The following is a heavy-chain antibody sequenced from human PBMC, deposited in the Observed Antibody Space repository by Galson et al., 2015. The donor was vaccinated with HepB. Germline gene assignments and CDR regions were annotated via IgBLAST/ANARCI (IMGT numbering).Heavy chain of an antibody. CDR2: IWYDGSNK. V-gene: IGHV3-33*08. J-gene: IGHJ4*02. CDR3: ARDGGIVVIAAPIDY. CDR1: GFTFSSYG. Sequence: SLRLSCAASGFTFSSYGMHWVRQAPGKGLEWVAVIWYDGSNKYYADSVKGRFTISRDNSKNTLYLQMNSLRAEDTAVYYCARDGGIVVIAAPIDYWGQGTLVTVSS. D-gene: IGHD2-15*01.